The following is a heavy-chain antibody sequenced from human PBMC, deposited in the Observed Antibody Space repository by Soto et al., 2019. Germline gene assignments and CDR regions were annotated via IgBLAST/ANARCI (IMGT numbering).Heavy chain of an antibody. CDR3: ARVVPGAEAWFGP. D-gene: IGHD2-2*01. CDR2: ISLYSDGT. J-gene: IGHJ5*02. V-gene: IGHV1-18*01. Sequence: ASVKVSCKTSGYTFSNYGITWVRQAPGQPLEWLGWISLYSDGTNYAQKFQGRVSMTTDTSTTTAYVELRSLRSDDTAVYYCARVVPGAEAWFGPWGQGTLVTVSS. CDR1: GYTFSNYG.